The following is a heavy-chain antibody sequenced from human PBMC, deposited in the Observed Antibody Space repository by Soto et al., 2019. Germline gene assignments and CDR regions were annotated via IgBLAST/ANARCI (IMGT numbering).Heavy chain of an antibody. Sequence: ESGGGLVQPGGSLRLSYAASGFTFNNYAMGWVRQAPGKGLEWVSAITDSGDDTYYIDSVKGRFTISRDNSKSTLYLQMNSLRAEDTAIYYCAKLGSSSWSPHYYFDYWGQGTLVTVSS. D-gene: IGHD2-2*01. CDR3: AKLGSSSWSPHYYFDY. J-gene: IGHJ4*02. CDR2: ITDSGDDT. CDR1: GFTFNNYA. V-gene: IGHV3-23*01.